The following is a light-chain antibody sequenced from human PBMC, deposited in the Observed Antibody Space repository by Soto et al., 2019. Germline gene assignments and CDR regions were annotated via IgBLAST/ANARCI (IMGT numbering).Light chain of an antibody. CDR2: WAS. V-gene: IGKV4-1*01. J-gene: IGKJ4*01. CDR3: QQYYSTPLT. CDR1: QSVLYSSNNKNY. Sequence: DIVMTQSPDSLAVSLGERATINCKSSQSVLYSSNNKNYLAWYQQKPGQPPKLLIYWASTRESGVPGRFSGSGYGTDFTLAISSLQAEDVEDYYCQQYYSTPLTFGGGTKVDIK.